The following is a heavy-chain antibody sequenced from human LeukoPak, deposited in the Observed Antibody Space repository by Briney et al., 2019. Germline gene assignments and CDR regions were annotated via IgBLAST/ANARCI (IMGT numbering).Heavy chain of an antibody. CDR1: GGSISSSSSY. V-gene: IGHV4-39*07. D-gene: IGHD6-13*01. J-gene: IGHJ5*02. Sequence: SETLSLTCSVSGGSISSSSSYWGWIRQPPGKGLEWIGEINHSGSTNYNPSLKSRVTISVDTSKSQFSLKLSSVTAADTAVYYCAAETTAGNAWGQGTLVAVSS. CDR2: INHSGST. CDR3: AAETTAGNA.